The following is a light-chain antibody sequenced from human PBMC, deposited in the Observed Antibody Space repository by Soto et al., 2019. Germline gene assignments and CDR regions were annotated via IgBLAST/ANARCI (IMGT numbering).Light chain of an antibody. CDR1: QDINRY. Sequence: DIQLTQSPSSLSASVGDRVTITCQASQDINRYVNWYQQQLGKAPKLLMFDAATLESGVPSRFSGSGSGTEFTLTISSLQPEDFAPYFCQQYDSLPPTSGGGTKVDNK. CDR3: QQYDSLPPT. V-gene: IGKV1-33*01. J-gene: IGKJ4*01. CDR2: DAA.